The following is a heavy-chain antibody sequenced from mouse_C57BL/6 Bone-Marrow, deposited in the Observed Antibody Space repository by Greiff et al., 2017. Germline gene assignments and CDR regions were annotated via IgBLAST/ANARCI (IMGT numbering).Heavy chain of an antibody. V-gene: IGHV1-22*01. J-gene: IGHJ2*01. CDR1: GYTFTDYN. CDR3: ARWVGFAY. D-gene: IGHD1-1*02. Sequence: EVQLLESGPELVKPGASVKMSCKASGYTFTDYNMPWVKQRHGKSLEWIGYINPNNGGTSDNKKFKGKATLTVNKSSSTAYMELCSLTSEDSAVYYCARWVGFAYWGQGTTLTVSA. CDR2: INPNNGGT.